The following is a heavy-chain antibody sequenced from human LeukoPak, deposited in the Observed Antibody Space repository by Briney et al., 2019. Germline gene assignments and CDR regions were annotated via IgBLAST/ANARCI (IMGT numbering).Heavy chain of an antibody. V-gene: IGHV1-24*01. CDR2: FDPEDGET. J-gene: IGHJ4*02. CDR3: ATAPIVVVVVAATRGLDY. D-gene: IGHD2-15*01. Sequence: ASVKVSCKVSGYTLTELSMHWVRQAPGKGLEWMGDFDPEDGETIYAQKFQGRVTMTEDTSTDTDYMELSRLRSENTAVSYCATAPIVVVVVAATRGLDYWGQGTLVTVSS. CDR1: GYTLTELS.